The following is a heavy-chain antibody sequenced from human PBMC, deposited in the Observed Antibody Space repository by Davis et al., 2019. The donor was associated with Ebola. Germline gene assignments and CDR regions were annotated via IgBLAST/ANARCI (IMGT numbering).Heavy chain of an antibody. V-gene: IGHV3-15*01. J-gene: IGHJ5*02. CDR1: GFTFSNAW. CDR2: IKSKTDGGTT. D-gene: IGHD6-13*01. CDR3: TIVIRDSSSWFDN. Sequence: GESLKISCAASGFTFSNAWMSWVRQAPGKGLEWVGRIKSKTDGGTTDYGAPVKGRFTISRDDSENTLSLKMNSLKNEDTAVYYCTIVIRDSSSWFDNRGQGTLVTVSS.